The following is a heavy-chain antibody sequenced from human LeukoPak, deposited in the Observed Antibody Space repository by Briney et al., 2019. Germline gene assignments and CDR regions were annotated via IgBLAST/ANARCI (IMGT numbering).Heavy chain of an antibody. J-gene: IGHJ4*02. Sequence: PGGSLRVSCAACAFTFSNSWMAWLRQARGKGVEWVANIKQDGSTKHYAVSLKGRFTISRDNPKNSLFLQMNNLRADDTAIYYCTRDTIGSLDYWGQGILVTVAS. D-gene: IGHD1-26*01. CDR1: AFTFSNSW. V-gene: IGHV3-7*01. CDR3: TRDTIGSLDY. CDR2: IKQDGSTK.